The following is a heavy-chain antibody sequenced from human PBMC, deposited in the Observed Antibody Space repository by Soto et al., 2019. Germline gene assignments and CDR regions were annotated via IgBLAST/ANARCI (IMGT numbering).Heavy chain of an antibody. V-gene: IGHV3-48*01. CDR1: GFTFSSYS. Sequence: EVQLVESGGGLVQPGGSLRLSCAASGFTFSSYSMNWVRQATGKGLEWVSYISSSSSTIYYADSVKGRFTISRDNAKNSLYLQMNSRRAEDTAVYYCARENTYYYGSGSYFYYYYYMDVWGKGTTVTVSS. D-gene: IGHD3-10*01. CDR3: ARENTYYYGSGSYFYYYYYMDV. CDR2: ISSSSSTI. J-gene: IGHJ6*03.